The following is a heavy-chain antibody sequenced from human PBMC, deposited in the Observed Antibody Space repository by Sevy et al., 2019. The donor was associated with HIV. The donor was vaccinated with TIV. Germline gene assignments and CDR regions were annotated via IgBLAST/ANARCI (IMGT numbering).Heavy chain of an antibody. D-gene: IGHD3-22*01. V-gene: IGHV1-8*01. CDR3: ARAYYYDSSGYYNTHYYYYRMDV. Sequence: ASLKVSCKASGYTFTSYDINWVRQATGQGLEWMGWMNPNSGNTGYAQKFQGRVTMTRNTSISTAYMELSSLRSEDTAVYYCARAYYYDSSGYYNTHYYYYRMDVWGQGTTVTVSS. CDR1: GYTFTSYD. CDR2: MNPNSGNT. J-gene: IGHJ6*02.